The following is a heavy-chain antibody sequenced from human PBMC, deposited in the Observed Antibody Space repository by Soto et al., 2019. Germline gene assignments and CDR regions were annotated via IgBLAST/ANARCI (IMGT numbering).Heavy chain of an antibody. CDR1: GGSFSGYY. D-gene: IGHD6-13*01. Sequence: PSETLSLTCAVYGGSFSGYYWSWIRQPPGKGLEWIGEINHSGSTNYNPSLKSRVTISVDTSKNQFSLKLSSVTAADTAVYYCAREIPGIAAAGPNWFDPWGQGTLVTVSS. V-gene: IGHV4-34*01. CDR2: INHSGST. CDR3: AREIPGIAAAGPNWFDP. J-gene: IGHJ5*02.